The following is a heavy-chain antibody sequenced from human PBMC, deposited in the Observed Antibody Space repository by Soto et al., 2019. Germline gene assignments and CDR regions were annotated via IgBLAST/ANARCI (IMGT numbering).Heavy chain of an antibody. CDR1: GFTFRTYS. J-gene: IGHJ6*01. CDR2: ISSTSGYI. D-gene: IGHD1-20*01. Sequence: EVQLVESGGGLVKPGGSLTLSCSVSGFTFRTYSMNWVRQAPGKGLEWVSYISSTSGYIYYADSVKGRFTISRDNAKNSVYLQMDSLRAEDTAVYYCASLGSPRYNEYYYGMDVW. V-gene: IGHV3-21*02. CDR3: ASLGSPRYNEYYYGMDV.